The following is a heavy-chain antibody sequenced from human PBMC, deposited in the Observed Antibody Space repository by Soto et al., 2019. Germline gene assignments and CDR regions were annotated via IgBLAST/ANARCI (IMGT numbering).Heavy chain of an antibody. CDR1: GGSFSGYY. V-gene: IGHV4-34*01. CDR2: INHSGST. J-gene: IGHJ6*02. CDR3: ASGSSSSSGAAMDV. D-gene: IGHD6-6*01. Sequence: SETLSLTCAVYGGSFSGYYWSWIRQPPGKGLEWIGEINHSGSTNYNPSLKSRVTISVDTSKNQFSLKLSSVTAADTAVYYCASGSSSSSGAAMDVWGQGTTVTVS.